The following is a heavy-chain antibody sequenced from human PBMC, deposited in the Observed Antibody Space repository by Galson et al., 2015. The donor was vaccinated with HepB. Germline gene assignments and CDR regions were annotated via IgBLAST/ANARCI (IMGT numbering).Heavy chain of an antibody. D-gene: IGHD3-22*01. V-gene: IGHV4-59*12. CDR2: IYYSGST. Sequence: ETLSLTCTVSGGSISSYYWSWIRQPPGKGLEWIGYIYYSGSTNYNPSLKSRVTISVDTSKNQFSLKLSSVTAADTAVYYCARAHYYDSSGFDVYYMDVWGKGTTVTVSS. CDR3: ARAHYYDSSGFDVYYMDV. J-gene: IGHJ6*03. CDR1: GGSISSYY.